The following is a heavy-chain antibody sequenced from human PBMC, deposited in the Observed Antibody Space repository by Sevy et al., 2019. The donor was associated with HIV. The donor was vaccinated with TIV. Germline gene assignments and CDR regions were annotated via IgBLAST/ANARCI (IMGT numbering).Heavy chain of an antibody. D-gene: IGHD6-19*01. CDR1: GGSFSSSSYY. CDR2: IYTSGST. V-gene: IGHV4-61*02. Sequence: SETLSLTCTVSGGSFSSSSYYWNWIRQPAGRGLEWIGRIYTSGSTNYNPSLKSRVTMSVDTSKNQFSLKLSSETAADTAVYYCAGRIAVAAFDYWGQGNLVTVSS. J-gene: IGHJ4*02. CDR3: AGRIAVAAFDY.